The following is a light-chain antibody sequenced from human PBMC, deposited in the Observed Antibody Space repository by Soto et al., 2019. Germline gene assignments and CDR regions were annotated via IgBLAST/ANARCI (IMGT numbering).Light chain of an antibody. J-gene: IGKJ1*01. Sequence: EIVLTQSPGTLSLSPGERATLSCSASQSVSNNYLAWYQQKHGQAPRLLIYGASNRATGIPDRFSGSGSGTDFTLTIRRLEPEDFAVYYCQQYGSSGTFGQGTKVDIK. V-gene: IGKV3-20*01. CDR2: GAS. CDR3: QQYGSSGT. CDR1: QSVSNNY.